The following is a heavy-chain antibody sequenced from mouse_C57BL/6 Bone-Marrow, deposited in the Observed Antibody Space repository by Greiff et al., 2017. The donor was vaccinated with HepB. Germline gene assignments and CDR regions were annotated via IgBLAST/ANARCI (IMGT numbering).Heavy chain of an antibody. V-gene: IGHV7-3*01. CDR1: GFTFTDYY. CDR2: IRNKANGYTT. D-gene: IGHD1-1*01. Sequence: EVMLVESGGGLVQPGGSLSLSCAASGFTFTDYYMSWVRQPPGKALEWLGFIRNKANGYTTEYSASVKGRFTISRDNSQSILYLQMNALRAEDSATYYCARYRTVVAHYAMDYWGQGTSVTVSS. J-gene: IGHJ4*01. CDR3: ARYRTVVAHYAMDY.